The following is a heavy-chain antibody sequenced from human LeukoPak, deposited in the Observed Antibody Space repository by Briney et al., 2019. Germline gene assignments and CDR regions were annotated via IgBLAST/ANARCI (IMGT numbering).Heavy chain of an antibody. V-gene: IGHV3-21*04. J-gene: IGHJ5*02. D-gene: IGHD2-15*01. Sequence: GGSLRLSCAAPGFTFSSYSMNWVRQAPGKGLEWVSSISSSSSYIYYADSVKGRFTISRDNAKNSLYLQMNSLRAEDTAIYYCAKSRGGSFPGGFDPWGHGTLVTISS. CDR2: ISSSSSYI. CDR3: AKSRGGSFPGGFDP. CDR1: GFTFSSYS.